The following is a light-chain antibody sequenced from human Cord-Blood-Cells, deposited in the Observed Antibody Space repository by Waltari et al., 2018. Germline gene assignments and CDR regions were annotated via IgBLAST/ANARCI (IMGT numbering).Light chain of an antibody. J-gene: IGKJ1*01. CDR3: QQYYSTLWT. CDR1: QSVLYSSNNKNY. CDR2: WAS. V-gene: IGKV4-1*01. Sequence: DIVMTQSPDSLAVSLGERATINGKSSQSVLYSSNNKNYLAWYQQKPGQPPKLLIYWASTRESGVPDRFSGSGSGTDFTLTISSLQAEDVAVYYCQQYYSTLWTFGQGTKVEIK.